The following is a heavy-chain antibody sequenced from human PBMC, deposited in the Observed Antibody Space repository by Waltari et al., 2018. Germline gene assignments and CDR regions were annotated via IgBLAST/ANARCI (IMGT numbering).Heavy chain of an antibody. CDR2: IKTHGSET. Sequence: EVQVVESGGGLVQPGGSVRPSCAASVFTFSGPWMTWGRQAPGKGLEWVANIKTHGSETYYVDSVKGRFTISRDNTKNSLYLQMSSLRAEDTAVYYCAIGGVETSWYWRYWGQGTLVTVSS. D-gene: IGHD6-13*01. V-gene: IGHV3-7*01. CDR1: VFTFSGPW. CDR3: AIGGVETSWYWRY. J-gene: IGHJ4*02.